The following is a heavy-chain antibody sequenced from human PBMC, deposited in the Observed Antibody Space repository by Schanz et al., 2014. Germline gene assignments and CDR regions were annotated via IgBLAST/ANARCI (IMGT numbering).Heavy chain of an antibody. CDR1: GFSFTTYA. V-gene: IGHV3-48*01. Sequence: VQLVESGGGLVQPGGSLRLSCASSGFSFTTYAMSWVRQAPGKGLEWISYITYNGGTIYYADSVKGRFTISRDNAKNSLYLQMNSMRAEDTAVYYWARPALWFGDNCFDPWGQGTLVTVSS. CDR2: ITYNGGTI. CDR3: ARPALWFGDNCFDP. J-gene: IGHJ5*02. D-gene: IGHD3-10*01.